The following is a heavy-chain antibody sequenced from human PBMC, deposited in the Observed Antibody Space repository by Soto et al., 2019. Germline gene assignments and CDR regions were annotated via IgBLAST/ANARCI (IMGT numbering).Heavy chain of an antibody. CDR3: AKAPSTGYYLNWFDP. J-gene: IGHJ5*02. Sequence: SLRLSCAASGFTFSNFAMTWVRQAPGEGLEWVSSISGTDDYTYYADSVKGRFTISRDNALNTLFLHMNNLRAEDTAVYYCAKAPSTGYYLNWFDPWGQGTLVTVSS. D-gene: IGHD3-10*01. CDR2: ISGTDDYT. V-gene: IGHV3-23*01. CDR1: GFTFSNFA.